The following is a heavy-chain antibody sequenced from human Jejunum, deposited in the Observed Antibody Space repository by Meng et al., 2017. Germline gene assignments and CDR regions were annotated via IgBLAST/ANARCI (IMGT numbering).Heavy chain of an antibody. CDR1: GFTFSSSG. CDR3: AKPGSDGGLSPFDI. D-gene: IGHD2-15*01. CDR2: ISGSDDGT. Sequence: GGSLRLSCAASGFTFSSSGMSWVRQAPGKGLEWVSAISGSDDGTNYADSVKGRFTISRDTSKSTLYLQMNSLRAEDTAVYYCAKPGSDGGLSPFDIWGQGTMVTVSS. J-gene: IGHJ3*02. V-gene: IGHV3-23*01.